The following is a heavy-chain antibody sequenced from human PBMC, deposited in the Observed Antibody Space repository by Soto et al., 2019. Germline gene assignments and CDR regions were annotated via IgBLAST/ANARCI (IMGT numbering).Heavy chain of an antibody. CDR3: ARTQANYDFWSGEPHFLEPDFDY. J-gene: IGHJ4*02. D-gene: IGHD3-3*01. Sequence: SETLSLTCTVSGGSISSGGYYWSWIRHHPGKGLEWIGYIYYSGSTYYNPSLKSRVTISVDTSKNQFSLKLSSVTAADTAVYYCARTQANYDFWSGEPHFLEPDFDYWGQGTLVTVSS. CDR1: GGSISSGGYY. V-gene: IGHV4-31*03. CDR2: IYYSGST.